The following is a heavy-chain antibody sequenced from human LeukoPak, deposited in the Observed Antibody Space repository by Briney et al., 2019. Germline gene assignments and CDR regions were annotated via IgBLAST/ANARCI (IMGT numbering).Heavy chain of an antibody. J-gene: IGHJ4*02. CDR2: IYYSGST. D-gene: IGHD6-13*01. V-gene: IGHV4-31*03. CDR1: GGSISSGGYY. CDR3: ASLSSSWYYFDY. Sequence: PSETLSLTCTVSGGSISSGGYYWSWIRQHPGKGLEWIGYIYYSGSTYYNPSLKSRVTISVDTSKNQFPLKLSSVTAADTAVYYCASLSSSWYYFDYWGQGTLVTVSS.